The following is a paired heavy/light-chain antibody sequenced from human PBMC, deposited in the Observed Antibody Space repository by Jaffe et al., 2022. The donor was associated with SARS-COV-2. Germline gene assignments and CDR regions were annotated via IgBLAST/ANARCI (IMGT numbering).Light chain of an antibody. Sequence: DIVMTQSPLSLPVTPGEPASISCRSSQSLLFSNGNTYLDWFVQKPGQSPQVLIYLVSNRASGVPDRFSGSGSGTDFTLKISRVEAEDVGVYYCVQALHTPYTFGQGTKLEIK. CDR3: VQALHTPYT. V-gene: IGKV2-28*01. J-gene: IGKJ2*01. CDR1: QSLLFSNGNTY. CDR2: LVS.
Heavy chain of an antibody. CDR3: SRGEVPAVKGTFHN. CDR2: INGDGSAT. J-gene: IGHJ3*02. Sequence: EVQLVESGGGLVQSGGSLRLSCAASGFTFGNYWMHWVRQSPGKGLVWVSRINGDGSATTYADSVKGRFTISRDNAKNTVYLLMDSLTAEDTAVYYCSRGEVPAVKGTFHNWGQGTMVTVSS. D-gene: IGHD2-2*01. CDR1: GFTFGNYW. V-gene: IGHV3-74*01.